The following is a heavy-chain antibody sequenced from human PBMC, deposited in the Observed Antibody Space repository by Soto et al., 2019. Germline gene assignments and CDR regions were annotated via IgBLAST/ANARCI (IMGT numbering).Heavy chain of an antibody. J-gene: IGHJ3*02. Sequence: PVGSLRLSCASSVFTFDDYAMHCVRQAPGKGLEWVSGISWNSGSIGYADSVKGRFTISRDNAKNSLYLQMNSLRAEDTALYYCVKDIAEEDAFDIWGQGTMVIVS. CDR2: ISWNSGSI. CDR3: VKDIAEEDAFDI. D-gene: IGHD6-13*01. V-gene: IGHV3-9*01. CDR1: VFTFDDYA.